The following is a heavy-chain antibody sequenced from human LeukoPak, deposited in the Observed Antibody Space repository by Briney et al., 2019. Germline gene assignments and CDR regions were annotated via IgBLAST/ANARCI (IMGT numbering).Heavy chain of an antibody. Sequence: TGGSLRLSCAASGFTFSDYYMSWIRQAPGKGLEWVSYISSSGSTIYYADSVKGRFTISRDNAKNSLYLQMNSLRAEDTAVYYCARGGYSSSWKPYYYYGMDVWGQGTTVTVSS. J-gene: IGHJ6*02. CDR1: GFTFSDYY. V-gene: IGHV3-11*01. CDR3: ARGGYSSSWKPYYYYGMDV. D-gene: IGHD6-13*01. CDR2: ISSSGSTI.